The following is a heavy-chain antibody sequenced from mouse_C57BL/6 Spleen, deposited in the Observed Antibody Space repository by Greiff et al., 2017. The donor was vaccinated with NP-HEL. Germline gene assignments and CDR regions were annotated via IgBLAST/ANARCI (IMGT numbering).Heavy chain of an antibody. CDR1: GYTFTDYN. Sequence: EVQLQQSGPELVKPGASVKMSCKASGYTFTDYNMHWVKQSHGKSLEWIGYINPNNGGTSYNQKFKGKATLTVNKSSSTAYMELRSLTSEDSAVYYWARGRAYDYSNWGYFDVWGTGTTVTVSS. V-gene: IGHV1-22*01. CDR2: INPNNGGT. CDR3: ARGRAYDYSNWGYFDV. D-gene: IGHD2-5*01. J-gene: IGHJ1*03.